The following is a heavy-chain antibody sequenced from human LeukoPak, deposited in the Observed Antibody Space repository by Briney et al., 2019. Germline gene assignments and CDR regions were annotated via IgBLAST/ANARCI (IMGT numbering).Heavy chain of an antibody. CDR3: ARGSSNTWPPGAEYFEH. J-gene: IGHJ1*01. CDR1: GFAFSSFG. D-gene: IGHD6-13*01. V-gene: IGHV3-33*01. Sequence: GGSLRLSCAASGFAFSSFGLHWVRQAPGKGLEWLAVVWYDEDNKDYADSVKGRFTISRDNSKNTLYLQMNSLRAEDTAVYYCARGSSNTWPPGAEYFEHWGQGTLVTVSS. CDR2: VWYDEDNK.